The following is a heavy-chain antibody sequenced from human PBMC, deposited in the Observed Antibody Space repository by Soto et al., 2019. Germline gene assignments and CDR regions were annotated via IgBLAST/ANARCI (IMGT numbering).Heavy chain of an antibody. J-gene: IGHJ2*01. D-gene: IGHD2-21*01. CDR2: VSVYGGST. Sequence: DVQLLESGGDLVQPGESLRLSCAASGFIFSDFAMSWVRQTPGKGLEWVSAVSVYGGSTHYSDAVKGRFTISRDNSRDTLCLQMNSLRAEDTAVYYCARRQAGDSHWYFDLWGRGTLVTVSS. CDR1: GFIFSDFA. V-gene: IGHV3-23*01. CDR3: ARRQAGDSHWYFDL.